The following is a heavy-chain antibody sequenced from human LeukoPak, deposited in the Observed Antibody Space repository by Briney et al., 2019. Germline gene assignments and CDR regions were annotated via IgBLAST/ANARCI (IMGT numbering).Heavy chain of an antibody. CDR2: IYTGGST. J-gene: IGHJ6*02. V-gene: IGHV3-53*01. CDR3: ARGNSGSYYVEYNYGMDV. D-gene: IGHD1-26*01. Sequence: ETLSLTCTVSGGSISSYYWSWVRQAPGKGLEWVSVIYTGGSTYYADSVKGRFTFSRDNSKNTLYLQMNSLRAEDTAVYYCARGNSGSYYVEYNYGMDVWGQGTTVTVSS. CDR1: GGSISSYY.